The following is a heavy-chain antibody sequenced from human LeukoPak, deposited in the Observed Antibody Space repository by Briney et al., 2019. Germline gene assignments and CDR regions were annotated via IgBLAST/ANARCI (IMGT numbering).Heavy chain of an antibody. CDR1: GASISSYY. CDR3: ARHRYYYDSSGYYYQP. CDR2: IYYSGST. D-gene: IGHD3-22*01. J-gene: IGHJ5*02. V-gene: IGHV4-59*01. Sequence: RPSETLSLTCTVSGASISSYYWSWIRQPPGKGLEWIGYIYYSGSTNYNPSLKSRVTISVDTSKNQFSLRLSYVTAADTAVYYCARHRYYYDSSGYYYQPWGQGTLVTVSS.